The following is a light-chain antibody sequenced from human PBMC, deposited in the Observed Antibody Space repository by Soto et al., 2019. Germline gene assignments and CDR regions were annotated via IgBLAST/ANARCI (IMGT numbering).Light chain of an antibody. CDR2: CAS. CDR1: QSISSNF. V-gene: IGKV3-20*01. J-gene: IGKJ1*01. CDR3: QQYGGSPRT. Sequence: IVLTQSPVSLSFSPCEGGTLSCSSSQSISSNFLAWYQQKRGQAPRLLIHCASNRATGIPDRFSGSGSGTDFTLTITRLEPEDFAVYYCQQYGGSPRTFGQGTKVDIK.